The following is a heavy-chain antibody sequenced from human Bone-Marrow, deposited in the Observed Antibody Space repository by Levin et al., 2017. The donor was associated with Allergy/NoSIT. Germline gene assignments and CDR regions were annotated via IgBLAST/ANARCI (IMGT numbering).Heavy chain of an antibody. V-gene: IGHV3-15*01. Sequence: TTGGSLRLSCAASGFTFSNAWMSWVRQAPGKGLEWVGRIKSKTDGGTTDYAAPVKGRFTISRDDSKNTLYLQMNSLKTEDTAVYYCTTEAWVTPPLGYWGQGTLVTVSS. J-gene: IGHJ4*02. CDR1: GFTFSNAW. CDR2: IKSKTDGGTT. D-gene: IGHD2-21*02. CDR3: TTEAWVTPPLGY.